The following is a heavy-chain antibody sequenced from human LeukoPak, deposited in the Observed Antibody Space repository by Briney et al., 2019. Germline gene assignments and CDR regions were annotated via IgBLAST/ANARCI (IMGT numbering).Heavy chain of an antibody. V-gene: IGHV1/OR15-2*03. Sequence: RASVKVSCKASGYTFTSYYMHWVRQAPGQGLEWMGWINIYNGDANYAQKLQDRVTMTRDTSTSTAYMELRSLRSDDTAVYYCARILIPTGIDYWGQGTLVTVAS. D-gene: IGHD4-11*01. CDR3: ARILIPTGIDY. CDR1: GYTFTSYY. CDR2: INIYNGDA. J-gene: IGHJ4*02.